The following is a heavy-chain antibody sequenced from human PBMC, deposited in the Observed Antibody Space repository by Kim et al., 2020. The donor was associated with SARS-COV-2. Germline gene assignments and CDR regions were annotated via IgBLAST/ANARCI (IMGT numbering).Heavy chain of an antibody. V-gene: IGHV5-51*01. CDR3: ARLETHIVVVTASFDY. D-gene: IGHD2-21*02. CDR1: GYSFTSYW. CDR2: IYPGDSDT. J-gene: IGHJ4*02. Sequence: GESLKISCKGSGYSFTSYWIGWVRQMPGKGLEWMGIIYPGDSDTRYSPSFQGQVTISADKSISTAYLQWSSRKASDTAMYYCARLETHIVVVTASFDYWGQGTLVTVSS.